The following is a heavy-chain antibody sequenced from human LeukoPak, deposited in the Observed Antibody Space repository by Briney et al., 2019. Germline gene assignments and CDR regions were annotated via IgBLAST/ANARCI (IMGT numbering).Heavy chain of an antibody. J-gene: IGHJ4*02. V-gene: IGHV1-69*05. CDR1: GGTFSSYA. Sequence: VASVKVACKASGGTFSSYAISWVRQAPGQGLEWMGRIIPIFGTANYAQKFQGRVTITTDESTSTAYMELSSLRSEDTAVYYCARDSSSGWSTYWGQGTLVTVSS. D-gene: IGHD6-19*01. CDR2: IIPIFGTA. CDR3: ARDSSSGWSTY.